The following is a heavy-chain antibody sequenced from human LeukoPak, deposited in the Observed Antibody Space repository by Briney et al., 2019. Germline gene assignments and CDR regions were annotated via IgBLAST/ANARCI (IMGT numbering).Heavy chain of an antibody. J-gene: IGHJ4*02. V-gene: IGHV3-74*01. D-gene: IGHD6-25*01. CDR1: GFTFSSYW. Sequence: QPGGSLRLSCRASGFTFSSYWMHWVRQAPGKGLVWVSRVSSNGGYTNYAHSVKGRFTISRDNAKNTLYLQMNSLRAEDTAVYYCARAWRHFDYWGQGTLVTVSS. CDR2: VSSNGGYT. CDR3: ARAWRHFDY.